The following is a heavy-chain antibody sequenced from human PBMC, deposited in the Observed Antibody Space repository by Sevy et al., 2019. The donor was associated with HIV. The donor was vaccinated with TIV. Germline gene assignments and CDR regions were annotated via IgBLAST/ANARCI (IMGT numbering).Heavy chain of an antibody. V-gene: IGHV3-23*01. CDR1: RFTFSSYA. J-gene: IGHJ6*02. CDR2: ISASGSTP. Sequence: GGSLRLSCAASRFTFSSYAMNWVRQAPGRGLEWISAISASGSTPYYADSVKGRFTISRDNSKNTLYLQMNSLRAEDTAVCSCAKSNGDPYFYYGMDVWGQGTTVTVSS. D-gene: IGHD4-17*01. CDR3: AKSNGDPYFYYGMDV.